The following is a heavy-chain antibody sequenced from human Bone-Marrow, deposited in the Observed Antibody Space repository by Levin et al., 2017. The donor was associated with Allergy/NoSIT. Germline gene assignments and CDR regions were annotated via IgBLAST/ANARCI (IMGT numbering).Heavy chain of an antibody. V-gene: IGHV3-23*01. J-gene: IGHJ4*02. D-gene: IGHD6-19*01. CDR3: AKEGLAVAGYYFDS. CDR2: ISGSGTIT. Sequence: GESLKISCAASGFTFSSYTMSWVRQAPGKGLEWVSSISGSGTITHYAESVKGRFTISRDISKNMLHLQMNSLRAEDTAIYFCAKEGLAVAGYYFDSWGQGTLVTVSS. CDR1: GFTFSSYT.